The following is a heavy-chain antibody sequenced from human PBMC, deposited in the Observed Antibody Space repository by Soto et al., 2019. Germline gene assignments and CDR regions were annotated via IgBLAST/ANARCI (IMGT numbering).Heavy chain of an antibody. CDR1: GDSFSSNGVA. V-gene: IGHV6-1*01. CDR2: TYYRSKWYN. Sequence: SQTLSLPCAISGDSFSSNGVAWNWIRQSPSRGLEWLGRTYYRSKWYNDYAVSVKSRITVNPDTSKNQFSLQLSSVTPEDTAVYYCARGNYSGFDVWGQGTMVTVSS. CDR3: ARGNYSGFDV. J-gene: IGHJ3*01. D-gene: IGHD3-10*01.